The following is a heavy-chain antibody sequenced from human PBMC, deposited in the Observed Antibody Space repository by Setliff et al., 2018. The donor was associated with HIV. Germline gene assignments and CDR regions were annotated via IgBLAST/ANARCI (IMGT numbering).Heavy chain of an antibody. CDR1: GGSFSGYY. Sequence: NPSETLSLTCADYGGSFSGYYWSWIRQPPGKGLEWIGEIIHSGSTNYNPSLKSRVTISVDTSKNQFSLKLSSVTAADTAVYYCARRSGWSLDYWGQGTLVTVSS. CDR2: IIHSGST. J-gene: IGHJ4*02. CDR3: ARRSGWSLDY. V-gene: IGHV4-34*12. D-gene: IGHD6-19*01.